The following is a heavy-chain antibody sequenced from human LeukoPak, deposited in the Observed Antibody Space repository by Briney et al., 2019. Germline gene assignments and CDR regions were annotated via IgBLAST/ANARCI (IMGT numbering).Heavy chain of an antibody. D-gene: IGHD2/OR15-2a*01. CDR2: INADGGRT. V-gene: IGHV3-43*02. Sequence: GGSLRLSCVASGFSLGPYAMHWVRQPRGKCLEGVSHINADGGRTYYADAVKGRFTISRDNSKDSLYLEMTGLRAEDSAIYYCATWAFYHGLDVWGRGTTVTVSS. CDR1: GFSLGPYA. J-gene: IGHJ6*02. CDR3: ATWAFYHGLDV.